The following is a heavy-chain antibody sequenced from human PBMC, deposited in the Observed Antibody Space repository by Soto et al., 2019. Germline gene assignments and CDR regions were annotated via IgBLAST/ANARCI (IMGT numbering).Heavy chain of an antibody. D-gene: IGHD2-21*01. CDR1: GYTFSGYS. J-gene: IGHJ6*02. CDR3: ARDVFCGGAPACPDMDV. V-gene: IGHV1-18*04. Sequence: QVVLEQSGGEVKKPGAPVKVSCQASGYTFSGYSITWVRQAPGQGLEWMGRISGYNGNTNYARTLRDRLTLTTDTSTSTAYMELRSLTSDDTAVYYCARDVFCGGAPACPDMDVWGQGTTVTVSS. CDR2: ISGYNGNT.